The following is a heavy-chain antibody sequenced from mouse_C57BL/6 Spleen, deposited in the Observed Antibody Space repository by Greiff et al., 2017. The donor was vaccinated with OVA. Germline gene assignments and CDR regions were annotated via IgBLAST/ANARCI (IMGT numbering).Heavy chain of an antibody. V-gene: IGHV2-6-1*01. CDR1: GFSLTSYG. CDR2: IWSGGST. J-gene: IGHJ4*01. CDR3: ARHTIETGDAMDY. D-gene: IGHD2-5*01. Sequence: QVQLKESGPGLVAPSQSLSITCTVSGFSLTSYGVHWVRQPPGKGLEWLVVIWSGGSTNYNSALKSRLSISKDNSKSQVFLKMNSLQTDDTAMYXSARHTIETGDAMDYWGQGTSVTVSS.